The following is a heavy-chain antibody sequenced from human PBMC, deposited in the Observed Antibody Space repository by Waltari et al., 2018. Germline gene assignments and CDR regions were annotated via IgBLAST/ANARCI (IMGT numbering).Heavy chain of an antibody. J-gene: IGHJ4*02. Sequence: QVQLQESGPGLVKPSQTLSLTCTVFGDSLSSGRYYGSGMRRPAGKGLEWLGRIYMSGCTNYNPSLRGRFTLSEDTSKNQFSLRLTSVTAADTAVYYCASNRLIAPGVFDSWGQGTLVTVSS. V-gene: IGHV4-61*02. CDR1: GDSLSSGRYY. CDR3: ASNRLIAPGVFDS. CDR2: IYMSGCT. D-gene: IGHD2-8*01.